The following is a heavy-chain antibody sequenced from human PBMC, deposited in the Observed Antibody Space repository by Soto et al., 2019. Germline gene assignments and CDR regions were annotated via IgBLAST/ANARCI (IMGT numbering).Heavy chain of an antibody. D-gene: IGHD5-12*01. J-gene: IGHJ1*01. CDR3: AREGSGYNF. CDR2: IIPVFGRP. CDR1: GGTFSSFG. Sequence: GASGQVSYEASGGTFSSFGISWVRQAPGQGLEWMGGIIPVFGRPNYAQRFRGRLTITADESTSTSYMELIDLGSEDTAVYYCAREGSGYNFWGQGTQVTVSS. V-gene: IGHV1-69*13.